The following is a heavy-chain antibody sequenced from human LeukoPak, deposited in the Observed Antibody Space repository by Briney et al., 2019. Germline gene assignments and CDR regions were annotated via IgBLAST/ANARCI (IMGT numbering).Heavy chain of an antibody. CDR2: MSGSGGST. V-gene: IGHV3-23*01. CDR1: GFTFSSYA. J-gene: IGHJ4*02. Sequence: AGSLRLSCAASGFTFSSYAMSWVRQAPGKGLEWVSGMSGSGGSTYYADSVKGRFTISRDNSKNTVYLQMNSLRAEDTAVYYCAKSSGGWTSFDYWGQGTLVTVSS. CDR3: AKSSGGWTSFDY. D-gene: IGHD6-19*01.